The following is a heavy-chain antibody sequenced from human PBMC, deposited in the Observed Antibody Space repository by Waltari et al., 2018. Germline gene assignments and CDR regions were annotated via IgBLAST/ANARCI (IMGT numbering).Heavy chain of an antibody. D-gene: IGHD3-16*01. J-gene: IGHJ3*02. V-gene: IGHV4-38-2*01. CDR3: ARRTIMEDAFDI. Sequence: QVQLQESGPGLVKPSATLSLTCAVSGYSISSGYYWGWIRQPPGKGLEWIGSIYHSGSTYYNPSLKSRVTISVDTSKNQFSLKLSSVTAADTAVYYCARRTIMEDAFDIWGQGTMVTVSS. CDR1: GYSISSGYY. CDR2: IYHSGST.